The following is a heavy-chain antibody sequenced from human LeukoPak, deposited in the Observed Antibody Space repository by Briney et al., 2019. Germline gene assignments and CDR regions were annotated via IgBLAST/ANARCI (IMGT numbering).Heavy chain of an antibody. D-gene: IGHD4-17*01. Sequence: GGSLRLSCAASGFTFSSYWMSWVRQAPGKGLEWVSSISSSSIYIYHADSVKGRFTISRDNAKNLLYLQMNSLRAEDTAVYYCARDLAMTTVTTELVYWGQGALVTVSS. CDR3: ARDLAMTTVTTELVY. CDR2: ISSSSIYI. CDR1: GFTFSSYW. V-gene: IGHV3-21*01. J-gene: IGHJ4*02.